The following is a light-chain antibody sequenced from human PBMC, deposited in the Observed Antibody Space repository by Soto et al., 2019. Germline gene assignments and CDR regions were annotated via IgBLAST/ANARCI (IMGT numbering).Light chain of an antibody. CDR3: QQYGSSPYT. Sequence: EIVLTQSPGTLSLSPGERATLSCRASQSVSRSYLAWYQQNPGQPPSLLIYATSSRATGIPDRFSGSGSGTDFTLTISRLEPDEFAVYYCQQYGSSPYTFGQGTKLEIK. CDR1: QSVSRSY. CDR2: ATS. J-gene: IGKJ2*01. V-gene: IGKV3-20*01.